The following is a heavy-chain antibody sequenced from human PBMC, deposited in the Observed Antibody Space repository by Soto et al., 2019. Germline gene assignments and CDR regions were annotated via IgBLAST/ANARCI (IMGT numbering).Heavy chain of an antibody. V-gene: IGHV1-46*01. CDR3: ARAADIVMVAALENYYSGMDV. Sequence: QVQLVQSGAEVKKPGASMKISCKASGYTFTTYFIHWMRQAPGQGLEWMGIINPSDESTNYAQKFQGRVTLTRDQSTTTVNMALTGLRSDDTAVYYCARAADIVMVAALENYYSGMDVWGQGTTVTVSS. J-gene: IGHJ6*02. CDR1: GYTFTTYF. CDR2: INPSDEST. D-gene: IGHD2-21*02.